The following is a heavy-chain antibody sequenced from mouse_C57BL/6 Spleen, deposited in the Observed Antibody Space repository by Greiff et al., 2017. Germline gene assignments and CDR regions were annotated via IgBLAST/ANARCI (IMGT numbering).Heavy chain of an antibody. Sequence: QVQLQQPGAELVKPGASVKLSCKASGYTFTSYWMHWVKQRPGRGLEWIGRIDPNSGGTKYNEKFKSKATLTVDKPSSTAYMQLSSLTSEDSAVYYCARDYGSSYVLYDYAMDYWGQGTSVTVSS. CDR1: GYTFTSYW. V-gene: IGHV1-72*01. D-gene: IGHD1-1*01. J-gene: IGHJ4*01. CDR2: IDPNSGGT. CDR3: ARDYGSSYVLYDYAMDY.